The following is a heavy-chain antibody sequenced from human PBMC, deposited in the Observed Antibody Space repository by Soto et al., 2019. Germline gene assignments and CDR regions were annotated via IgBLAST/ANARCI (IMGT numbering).Heavy chain of an antibody. J-gene: IGHJ5*01. CDR3: AKSPCMTVVLIAFSVLDS. CDR1: GFTFSSYA. CDR2: ISRSGDSS. Sequence: EVQLLESGGGLVQPGGSLRLSCAASGFTFSSYAMSWVRQAPGKGLEWVSAISRSGDSSYYADSVKGRFTISRDNSKNTLYLQMNSLRAEDTAVYYCAKSPCMTVVLIAFSVLDSWGQGPLVIVSS. V-gene: IGHV3-23*01. D-gene: IGHD3-22*01.